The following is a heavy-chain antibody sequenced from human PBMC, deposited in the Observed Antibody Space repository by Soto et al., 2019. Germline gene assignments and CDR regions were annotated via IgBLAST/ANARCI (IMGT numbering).Heavy chain of an antibody. CDR1: GFTFSSYA. CDR3: ARQDPIIEVAGIRGVTFDY. Sequence: QVQLVESGGGVVQPGRSLRLSCAASGFTFSSYAMHWVRQAPGKGLEWVAVISYDGSNKYYGDSVKSRFTNSRDNSKNTLYLQMHSLRAEDTAVYYCARQDPIIEVAGIRGVTFDYWGHGTLVTVSS. D-gene: IGHD6-19*01. V-gene: IGHV3-30-3*01. J-gene: IGHJ4*01. CDR2: ISYDGSNK.